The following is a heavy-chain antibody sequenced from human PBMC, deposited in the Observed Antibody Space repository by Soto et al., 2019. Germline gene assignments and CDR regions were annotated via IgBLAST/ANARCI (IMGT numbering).Heavy chain of an antibody. CDR2: IYSGGST. J-gene: IGHJ3*02. D-gene: IGHD2-8*01. Sequence: GGSLRLSCAASGFTVSSNYMSWVRQAPGKGLEWVSVIYSGGSTYYADSVKGRFTISRDNSKNTLYLQMNSLRAEDTAVYYCVYCTNPDAFDIWGQGTMVTVSS. CDR1: GFTVSSNY. CDR3: VYCTNPDAFDI. V-gene: IGHV3-66*01.